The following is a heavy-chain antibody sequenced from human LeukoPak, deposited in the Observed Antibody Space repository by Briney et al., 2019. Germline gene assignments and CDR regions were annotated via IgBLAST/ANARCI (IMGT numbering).Heavy chain of an antibody. CDR2: ISGTSSYI. D-gene: IGHD2-2*02. Sequence: GGSLRLSCAASGFTFSSYSMNWVRQAPGKGLEWVSSISGTSSYIYHADSVKGRFTISRDNAKNSLYLQMNSLRAEDTAVYYCAREPCSSTSCYIDYWGQGTLVTVSS. CDR1: GFTFSSYS. CDR3: AREPCSSTSCYIDY. J-gene: IGHJ4*02. V-gene: IGHV3-21*01.